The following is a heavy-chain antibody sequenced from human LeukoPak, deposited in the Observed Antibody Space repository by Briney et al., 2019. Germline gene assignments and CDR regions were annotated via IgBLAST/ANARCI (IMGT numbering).Heavy chain of an antibody. V-gene: IGHV1-69*13. CDR3: ARTEEVVATIGTYYYYYMDV. J-gene: IGHJ6*03. Sequence: ASVKVSCKASGGTFSSYAISWVRQAPGQGLEWMGGIIPIFGTANYAQKFQGRVTITADESTSTAYMELSSLRSEDTAVYYCARTEEVVATIGTYYYYYMDVWGKGTTVTISS. D-gene: IGHD5-12*01. CDR2: IIPIFGTA. CDR1: GGTFSSYA.